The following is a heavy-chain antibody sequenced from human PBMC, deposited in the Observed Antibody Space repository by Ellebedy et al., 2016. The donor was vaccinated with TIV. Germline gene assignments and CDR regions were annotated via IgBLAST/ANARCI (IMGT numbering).Heavy chain of an antibody. CDR3: ARGWFGSGMGV. D-gene: IGHD3-16*01. J-gene: IGHJ6*02. Sequence: SQTLSLTCVISGDSVSTDIGWNWIRQSPSRGLEWLGRTYYRSKWYNDYALSVKSRITFNSDTSKNQFSLHLNSVTPEDTAVYYCARGWFGSGMGVWGQGTTVTVSS. CDR1: GDSVSTDIG. CDR2: TYYRSKWYN. V-gene: IGHV6-1*01.